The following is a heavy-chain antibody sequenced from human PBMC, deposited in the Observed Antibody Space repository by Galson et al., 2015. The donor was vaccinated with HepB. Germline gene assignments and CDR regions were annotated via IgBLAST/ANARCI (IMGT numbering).Heavy chain of an antibody. CDR2: IAETSVTS. D-gene: IGHD3-16*01. V-gene: IGHV3-23*01. CDR1: RFAFDNYA. CDR3: ASLGPDYFSR. J-gene: IGHJ4*02. Sequence: SLRLSCAASRFAFDNYAMSWGRQAPGKGLEWVSSIAETSVTSYYAHSVKGRFTISRDNSKNALYLQMNNLRAEDTAVYYCASLGPDYFSRWGPGTLVTVSS.